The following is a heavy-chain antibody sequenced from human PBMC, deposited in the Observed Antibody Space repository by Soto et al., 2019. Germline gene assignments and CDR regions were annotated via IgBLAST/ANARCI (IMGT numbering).Heavy chain of an antibody. CDR1: GFVFSMYS. Sequence: EVKLVQSGGGLAQPGDSLRLSCEVSGFVFSMYSMSWVRQTPGKGLEWVAKIPQDGVDGHYADSVKGRFTISRDNDKKSLYLQMTNLRAEDTAVYYCARDHLILPAHDFFYGSDVWGRGATVTVSS. J-gene: IGHJ6*02. CDR3: ARDHLILPAHDFFYGSDV. D-gene: IGHD2-21*02. V-gene: IGHV3-7*03. CDR2: IPQDGVDG.